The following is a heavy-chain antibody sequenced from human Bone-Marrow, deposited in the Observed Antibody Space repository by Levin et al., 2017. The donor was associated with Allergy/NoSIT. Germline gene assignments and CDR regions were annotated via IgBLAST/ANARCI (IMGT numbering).Heavy chain of an antibody. J-gene: IGHJ6*02. CDR3: ARDIGQPDSYDYCFYGMDV. CDR1: GFTFRGYG. V-gene: IGHV3-33*01. Sequence: GGSLRLSCAASGFTFRGYGFHWVRQAPGKGLEWVAVIWLDGRSQHYADSVKGRFTISRDNSQNTLRLQMNSLRAEDTAIYYCARDIGQPDSYDYCFYGMDVWGQGTTVTVSS. D-gene: IGHD1-26*01. CDR2: IWLDGRSQ.